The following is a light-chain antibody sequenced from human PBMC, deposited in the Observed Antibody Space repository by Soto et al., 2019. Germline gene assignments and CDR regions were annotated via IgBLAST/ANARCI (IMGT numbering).Light chain of an antibody. Sequence: EVVLTQSPATLSFSPGERDILSCRASHNVGYDLAWYQQSPGQAPRLLISDAFNRATGIPARFSGSGSGTDFTLTISSLEPEDFAVYYCQQHNGWPLTFGGGTKVEI. CDR2: DAF. CDR3: QQHNGWPLT. CDR1: HNVGYD. J-gene: IGKJ4*01. V-gene: IGKV3-11*01.